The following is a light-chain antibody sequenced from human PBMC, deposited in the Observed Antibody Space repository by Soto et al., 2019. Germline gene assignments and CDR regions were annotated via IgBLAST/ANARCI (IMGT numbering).Light chain of an antibody. CDR1: QGISHY. CDR3: LQHNNYPWT. Sequence: DIQMTQSPSAMSASVGAKVTITCRASQGISHYLTWFQQKPGKVPKRLIYDASSLQSAVPSRFSGNGSGTEFTLTIISLQPEDSATYYCLQHNNYPWTFGHGTRVEIK. CDR2: DAS. J-gene: IGKJ1*01. V-gene: IGKV1-17*03.